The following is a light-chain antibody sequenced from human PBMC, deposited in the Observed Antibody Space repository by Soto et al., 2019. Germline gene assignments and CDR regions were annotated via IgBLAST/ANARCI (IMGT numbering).Light chain of an antibody. Sequence: EVVMTQSPATLSVSPGERVTFSCRASQSVTTNLAWYQHKPGQSPRLLISDASTGASGIPPRFSGSGSGTEFTLTIDRLQSAGFAVYYCQQYDRWPVTFGGGTK. CDR2: DAS. CDR3: QQYDRWPVT. V-gene: IGKV3-15*01. CDR1: QSVTTN. J-gene: IGKJ4*01.